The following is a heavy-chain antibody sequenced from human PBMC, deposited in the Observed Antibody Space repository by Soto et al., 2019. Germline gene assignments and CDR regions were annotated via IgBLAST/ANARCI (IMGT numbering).Heavy chain of an antibody. CDR3: AKKGPSGSSDY. Sequence: GGSLRLSCAASGFTFSSYGMHWVRQAPGKGLEWVAVISYDGSNKYYADSVKGRFTISRDNSKNTLYLQMNSLRAEDTAVYYCAKKGPSGSSDYWGQGTLVTVSS. CDR1: GFTFSSYG. CDR2: ISYDGSNK. D-gene: IGHD3-10*01. V-gene: IGHV3-30*18. J-gene: IGHJ4*02.